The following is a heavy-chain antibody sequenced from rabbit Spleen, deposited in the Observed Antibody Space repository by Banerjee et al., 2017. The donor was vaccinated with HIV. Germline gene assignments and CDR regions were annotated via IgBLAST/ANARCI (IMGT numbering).Heavy chain of an antibody. CDR3: ARDLVGVIGWNFYL. Sequence: QQQLKETGGGLVKPGGSLTLSCKASGFDFTNYYISWVRQAPGKGLEWIACINVATGKPVYATWAKGRFTISRTSSTTVTLRMTSLTAADTATYFCARDLVGVIGWNFYLWGQGTLVTVS. CDR2: INVATGKP. V-gene: IGHV1S45*01. CDR1: GFDFTNYY. J-gene: IGHJ4*01. D-gene: IGHD1-1*01.